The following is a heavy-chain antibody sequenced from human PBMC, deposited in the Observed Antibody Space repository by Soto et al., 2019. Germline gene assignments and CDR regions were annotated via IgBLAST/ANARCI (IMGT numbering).Heavy chain of an antibody. J-gene: IGHJ3*02. CDR3: AREMGTYYYDSSGYYLYAFDI. CDR1: GFTFSSYG. V-gene: IGHV3-33*01. CDR2: IWYDGSNK. D-gene: IGHD3-22*01. Sequence: QVQLVESGGGVVQPGRSLRLSCAASGFTFSSYGMHWVRQAPGTGLEWVAVIWYDGSNKYYADSVKGRFTISRDNSKNTLYLQMNSLRAEDTAVYYCAREMGTYYYDSSGYYLYAFDIWGQGTMVTVSS.